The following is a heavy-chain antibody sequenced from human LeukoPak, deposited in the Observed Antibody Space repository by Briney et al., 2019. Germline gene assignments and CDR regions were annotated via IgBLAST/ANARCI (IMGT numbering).Heavy chain of an antibody. CDR2: ISGSGGST. CDR1: GFTFSSYA. Sequence: PGGSLRLSCVTSGFTFSSYAMSWVRQAPGKGLEWVSAISGSGGSTYYADSVKGRFTISRDNSKNTLYLQMNSLRAEDTAVYYCAKTPYIAAAGRVDYWGQGTLVTVSS. J-gene: IGHJ4*02. D-gene: IGHD6-13*01. V-gene: IGHV3-23*01. CDR3: AKTPYIAAAGRVDY.